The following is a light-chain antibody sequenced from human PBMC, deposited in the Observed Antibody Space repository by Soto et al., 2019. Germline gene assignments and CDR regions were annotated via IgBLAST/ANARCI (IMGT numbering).Light chain of an antibody. CDR3: QQYGSSPQT. V-gene: IGKV3-20*01. J-gene: IGKJ1*01. CDR1: QSVNNF. CDR2: GAS. Sequence: EIVFTQSPATLSLSPGERATRSCRASQSVNNFLAWYQQRPGQAPRLLIYGASSRATGIPDRFSGSGSGTDFTLTISRLESEDFAVYYCQQYGSSPQTFGQRAKVDIK.